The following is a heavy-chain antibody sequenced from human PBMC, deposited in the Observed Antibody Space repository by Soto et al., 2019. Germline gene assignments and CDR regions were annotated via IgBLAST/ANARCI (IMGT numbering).Heavy chain of an antibody. Sequence: GGFLRLSCAASGFTFSNAWMNWVRQAPGKGLEWVGRIKSKSDSGTKDYAAPVKGRFRISRDDSKNTLYLQMKSLKTEATAVYYCTTVRSTAIEPYYYYGMDVWGQGTTVTVSS. J-gene: IGHJ6*02. V-gene: IGHV3-15*07. CDR1: GFTFSNAW. CDR3: TTVRSTAIEPYYYYGMDV. CDR2: IKSKSDSGTK. D-gene: IGHD6-6*01.